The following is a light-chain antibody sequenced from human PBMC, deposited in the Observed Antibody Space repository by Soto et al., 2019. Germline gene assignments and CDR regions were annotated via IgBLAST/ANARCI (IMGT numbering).Light chain of an antibody. Sequence: QSVLTQPASVSGSLGQSITISCTGTTSDVGAYNYVSWYQQHPGKAPQLVIYDVTNRPSGVSNRFSGSKSGNTASLTISGLQAEDEADYYCSSYTSSSTLVFGGGTKPTVL. V-gene: IGLV2-14*03. CDR2: DVT. J-gene: IGLJ3*02. CDR3: SSYTSSSTLV. CDR1: TSDVGAYNY.